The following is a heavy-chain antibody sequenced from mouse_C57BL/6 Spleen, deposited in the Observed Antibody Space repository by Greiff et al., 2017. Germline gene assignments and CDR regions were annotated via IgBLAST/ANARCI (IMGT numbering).Heavy chain of an antibody. D-gene: IGHD2-4*01. CDR1: GYTFTSYW. CDR3: APGPYYDYEAWFAY. J-gene: IGHJ3*01. CDR2: INPSNGGT. V-gene: IGHV1-53*01. Sequence: QVQLQQPGAELVKPGASVKMSCKASGYTFTSYWMHWVKQRPGQGLEWIGNINPSNGGTNYNEKFKSKATLTVDKSSSTAYMQLSSLTSEDSAVYYCAPGPYYDYEAWFAYWGQGTLVTVSA.